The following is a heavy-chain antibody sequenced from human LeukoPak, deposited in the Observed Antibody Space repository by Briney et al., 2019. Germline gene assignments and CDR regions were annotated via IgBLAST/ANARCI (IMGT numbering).Heavy chain of an antibody. CDR2: INPRGGSA. Sequence: GASVKVSCKAPGYTFTSYYMHWGRQAPGQGREWMGIINPRGGSASYAQNFQGRVPMTRDTSKSKVYMELSSLRSEDTGVYYCARDYYDSSGHAFGYWGQGTLVTVSS. CDR1: GYTFTSYY. D-gene: IGHD3-22*01. V-gene: IGHV1-46*01. J-gene: IGHJ4*02. CDR3: ARDYYDSSGHAFGY.